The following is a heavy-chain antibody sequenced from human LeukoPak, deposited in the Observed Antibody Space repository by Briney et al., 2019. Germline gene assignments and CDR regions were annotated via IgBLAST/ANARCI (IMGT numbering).Heavy chain of an antibody. CDR2: IYYSGST. CDR1: GGSISSGDYF. CDR3: AREGSWYEFDY. J-gene: IGHJ4*02. D-gene: IGHD6-13*01. V-gene: IGHV4-31*03. Sequence: SETLSLTCTVSGGSISSGDYFWTWIRQRPGKGLEWIGNIYYSGSTYYNPSLQSRFTISVDTSKNHFSLKLSSVTAADTAVYTCAREGSWYEFDYWGQGTLVTVSS.